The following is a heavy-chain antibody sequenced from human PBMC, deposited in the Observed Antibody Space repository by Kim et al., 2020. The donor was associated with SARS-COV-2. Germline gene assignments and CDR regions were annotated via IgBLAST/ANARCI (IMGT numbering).Heavy chain of an antibody. D-gene: IGHD1-26*01. Sequence: SETLSLTCTVSGGSISSYYWSWIRQPPGKGLEWIGYIYYSGSTNYNPSLKSRVTISVDTPKNQFSLKLSSVTAADTAVYYCARGGIVGAKILYYFDYWGQRTLVTVSS. CDR3: ARGGIVGAKILYYFDY. CDR2: IYYSGST. V-gene: IGHV4-59*01. J-gene: IGHJ4*02. CDR1: GGSISSYY.